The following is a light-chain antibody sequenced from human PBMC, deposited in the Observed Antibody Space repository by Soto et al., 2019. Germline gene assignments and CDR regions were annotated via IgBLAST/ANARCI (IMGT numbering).Light chain of an antibody. Sequence: DNQLTQSPSTLSASVGDRVTITCRASQRIDRYLAWYQQKPGKAPKLLVYDASTLEGGVPSRFSGSGSATEFTLTISSLQPDDFATYYCQQYKDDAWTFGQGTRVEIK. V-gene: IGKV1-5*01. CDR3: QQYKDDAWT. CDR2: DAS. CDR1: QRIDRY. J-gene: IGKJ1*01.